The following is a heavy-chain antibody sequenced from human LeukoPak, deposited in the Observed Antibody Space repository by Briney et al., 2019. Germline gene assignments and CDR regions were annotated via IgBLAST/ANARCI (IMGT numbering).Heavy chain of an antibody. CDR2: IYYSGST. D-gene: IGHD2-2*01. Sequence: SKTLSLTCTVSGGSISSYYWSWIRQPPGKGLEWIGYIYYSGSTNYNPSLKSRVTISVDTSKNQFSLKLSSVTAADTAVYYCARAPLVYCSSTSCSTGYYYYYYMDVWGKGTTVTVSS. CDR3: ARAPLVYCSSTSCSTGYYYYYYMDV. J-gene: IGHJ6*03. CDR1: GGSISSYY. V-gene: IGHV4-59*12.